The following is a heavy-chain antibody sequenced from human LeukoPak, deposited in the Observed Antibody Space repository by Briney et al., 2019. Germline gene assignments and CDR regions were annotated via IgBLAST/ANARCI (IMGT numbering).Heavy chain of an antibody. CDR1: GGTFSSYA. V-gene: IGHV1-46*01. Sequence: ASVNVSCKASGGTFSSYAISWVRQAPGQGLEWMGIINPSGGSTSYAQKFQGRVTMTRDTSTSTVYMELSSLRSEDTAVYYCARSGLRQWLSPFGAFDIWGQGTMVTVSS. D-gene: IGHD6-19*01. CDR3: ARSGLRQWLSPFGAFDI. J-gene: IGHJ3*02. CDR2: INPSGGST.